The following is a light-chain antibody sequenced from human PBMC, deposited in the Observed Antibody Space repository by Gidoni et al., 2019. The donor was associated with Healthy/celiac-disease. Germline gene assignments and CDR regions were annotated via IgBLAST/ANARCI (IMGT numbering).Light chain of an antibody. CDR2: GAS. J-gene: IGKJ2*01. V-gene: IGKV3-20*01. CDR3: QQYGSSPRYT. Sequence: EIVLTQSPGTLSLSPGERATLSCRSSQSVSSSYIAWYQQKPGQAPRLLIYGASSRATGIPDRFSGSGYGTDFTLTISRLEPEDFAVYYGQQYGSSPRYTFGQGTKLEIK. CDR1: QSVSSSY.